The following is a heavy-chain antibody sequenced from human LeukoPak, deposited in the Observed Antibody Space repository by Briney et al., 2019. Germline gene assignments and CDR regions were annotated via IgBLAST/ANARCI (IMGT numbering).Heavy chain of an antibody. CDR2: INPDSGDT. J-gene: IGHJ4*02. D-gene: IGHD6-13*01. CDR3: ARDQGSLTRSWYTGY. CDR1: GNTFTGYH. V-gene: IGHV1-2*02. Sequence: ASVKVSCKASGNTFTGYHIHWVRQGPGQGLEWVGGINPDSGDTNFAQKFQGRVTMTRDTSITTAYMDLSSLTPDDTAVYFCARDQGSLTRSWYTGYWGQGTQVTVSS.